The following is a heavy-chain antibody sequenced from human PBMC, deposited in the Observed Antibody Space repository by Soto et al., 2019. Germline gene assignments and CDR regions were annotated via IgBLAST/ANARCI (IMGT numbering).Heavy chain of an antibody. D-gene: IGHD6-13*01. J-gene: IGHJ4*02. CDR3: ARYRREAVAGYTLDN. CDR2: VYNSGST. CDR1: GGSISSNY. Sequence: SETLSLTCTVSGGSISSNYWTWIRQPPGKGLEWIGYVYNSGSTNYNPSLKSRVTISEDTSKSQFSLKVNSMTAADTAVYYCARYRREAVAGYTLDNWGQGILVTVPQ. V-gene: IGHV4-59*01.